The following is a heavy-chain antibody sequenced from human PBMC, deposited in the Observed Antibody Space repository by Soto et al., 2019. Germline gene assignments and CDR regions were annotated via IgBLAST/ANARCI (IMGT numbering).Heavy chain of an antibody. J-gene: IGHJ5*02. Sequence: EVQLLESGGGLVQPGGSLRLSCAASGFTFSNYAMTWVRQAPGKGLEWVSGISGSGSSIYYADSVKGRFTISINDSKDSLNPSLTRLMAKGTAVYYWAKGGGSSMWKNWFDTWGQGPLVTVSS. V-gene: IGHV3-23*01. CDR1: GFTFSNYA. CDR2: ISGSGSSI. CDR3: AKGGGSSMWKNWFDT. D-gene: IGHD3-3*02.